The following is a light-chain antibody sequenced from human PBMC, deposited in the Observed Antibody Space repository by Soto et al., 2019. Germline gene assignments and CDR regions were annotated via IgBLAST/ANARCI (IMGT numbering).Light chain of an antibody. Sequence: QSVLTQPPSASGSPGQSVTISCTGTSSDVGGYNYVSWYQQHPGNAPKLMIYEVSKRPSGVPDRFSGSKSGNTASLTVSGLQADDEADYYCSSYAGSNNVVFGGGTKVTVL. J-gene: IGLJ2*01. V-gene: IGLV2-8*01. CDR2: EVS. CDR3: SSYAGSNNVV. CDR1: SSDVGGYNY.